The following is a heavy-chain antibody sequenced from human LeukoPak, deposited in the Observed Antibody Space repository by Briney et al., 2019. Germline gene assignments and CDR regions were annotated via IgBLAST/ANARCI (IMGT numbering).Heavy chain of an antibody. CDR2: INHNGNVN. Sequence: QAGGSLRLSCAASGFTFSSYWMNWARQAPGKGLEWVASINHNGNVNYYVDSVKGRFTISRDNAKNSLYLQMNSLRAEDSAVYYCARDGNMGAEIDYWGQGILVTVSS. D-gene: IGHD1-26*01. J-gene: IGHJ4*02. CDR1: GFTFSSYW. CDR3: ARDGNMGAEIDY. V-gene: IGHV3-7*01.